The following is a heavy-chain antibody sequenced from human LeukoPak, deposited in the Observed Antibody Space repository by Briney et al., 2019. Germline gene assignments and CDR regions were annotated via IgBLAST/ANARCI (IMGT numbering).Heavy chain of an antibody. CDR2: IYHCGST. D-gene: IGHD3-16*01. CDR1: GDSVSSYY. J-gene: IGHJ4*02. CDR3: AVLGNYALDY. Sequence: SETLSLTCTVSGDSVSSYYWSWIRQPPGKGVEWIVYIYHCGSTNYNPSLKSRVTTSVDTSRNQFSLNLSSVTAADTAVYYCAVLGNYALDYWGQGTLVTVSS. V-gene: IGHV4-59*02.